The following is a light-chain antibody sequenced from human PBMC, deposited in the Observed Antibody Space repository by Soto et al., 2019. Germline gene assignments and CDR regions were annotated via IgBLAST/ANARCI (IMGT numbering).Light chain of an antibody. CDR1: QSISNN. CDR2: DAS. J-gene: IGKJ1*01. V-gene: IGKV3-11*01. Sequence: EIVLTQSPATLSLSPGERATLSCRASQSISNNLAWYQQKPGQAPRLLIYDASNRATGIPARFSGSGSGTDFTLTISSLEPEDSAVYYCQQNLGVHTFGQGTKVDIK. CDR3: QQNLGVHT.